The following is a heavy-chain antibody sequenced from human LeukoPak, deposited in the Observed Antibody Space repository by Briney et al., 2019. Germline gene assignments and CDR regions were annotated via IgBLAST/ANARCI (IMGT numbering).Heavy chain of an antibody. Sequence: GSSVKVSCKASGGTFSSYAISWVRQAPGQGLEWMGRIIPIFCTANYVQKFQGRVTITTDESTNTAYMELSILKSEDTAVYYSEVVPAANQLGVFDYWGQGTLVTVSS. CDR1: GGTFSSYA. V-gene: IGHV1-69*05. CDR3: EVVPAANQLGVFDY. D-gene: IGHD2-2*01. CDR2: IIPIFCTA. J-gene: IGHJ4*02.